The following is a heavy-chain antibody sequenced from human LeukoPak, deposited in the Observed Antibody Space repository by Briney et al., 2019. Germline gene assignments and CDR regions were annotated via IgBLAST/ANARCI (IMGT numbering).Heavy chain of an antibody. CDR1: GFTFDDYA. D-gene: IGHD3-22*01. J-gene: IGHJ4*02. CDR2: ISWDGGST. CDR3: AKDDSSGQGGYFDY. Sequence: GGSLRLSCAASGFTFDDYAMHWVRQAPGKGLEWVSLISWDGGSTYYADSVKGRFTISRDNSKNSLYLQMNSLRAEDTALYYCAKDDSSGQGGYFDYWGQGILVTVSS. V-gene: IGHV3-43D*03.